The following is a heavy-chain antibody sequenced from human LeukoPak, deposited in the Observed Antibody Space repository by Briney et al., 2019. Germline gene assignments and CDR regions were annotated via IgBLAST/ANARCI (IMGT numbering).Heavy chain of an antibody. J-gene: IGHJ5*02. V-gene: IGHV4-59*11. CDR3: ARDYYDSSENWFDP. D-gene: IGHD3-22*01. Sequence: SETLSLTCTVSGGSISSHYWSWIRQPPGKGLEWIGYIYYSGSTNYNPSLKSRVTISVDTSKNQFSLKLSSVTAADTAVYYCARDYYDSSENWFDPWGQGTLVTVSS. CDR2: IYYSGST. CDR1: GGSISSHY.